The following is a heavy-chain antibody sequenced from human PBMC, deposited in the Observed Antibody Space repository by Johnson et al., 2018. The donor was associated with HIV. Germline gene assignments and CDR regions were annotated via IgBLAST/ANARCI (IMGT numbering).Heavy chain of an antibody. J-gene: IGHJ3*02. V-gene: IGHV3-30*02. CDR1: GFTFSNYA. Sequence: QVQLVESGGGVVQPGRSLRLSCAASGFTFSNYAMHWVRQAPGKGLEWVAFIRYDGSNKFYADSVKGRFTIPRDNSKNTLYLQMNSLRAEDTAVYYCAKDLQDYYDSSGHDAFDIWGQGTMVTVSS. D-gene: IGHD3-22*01. CDR3: AKDLQDYYDSSGHDAFDI. CDR2: IRYDGSNK.